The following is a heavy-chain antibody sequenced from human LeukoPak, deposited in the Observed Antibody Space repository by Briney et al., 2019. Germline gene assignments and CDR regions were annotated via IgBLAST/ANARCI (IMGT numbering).Heavy chain of an antibody. V-gene: IGHV5-51*01. CDR2: IYPGDSDT. CDR1: GYSFTTYW. J-gene: IGHJ4*02. D-gene: IGHD6-19*01. Sequence: GESLKISCKGSGYSFTTYWIAWVRQMPGKGLEWMGVIYPGDSDTRYSPSFQGQVTISADKSISTAYLQWSSLKASDTAMYYCARHLIYSSAWYPFDYWGQGTLVTVSS. CDR3: ARHLIYSSAWYPFDY.